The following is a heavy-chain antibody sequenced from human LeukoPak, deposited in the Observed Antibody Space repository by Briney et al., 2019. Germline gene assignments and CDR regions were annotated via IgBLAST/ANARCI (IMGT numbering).Heavy chain of an antibody. V-gene: IGHV4-31*03. Sequence: SETLSLTCTVSGGSISSGGYYWSWIRQHPGRGLEWIGYIYYSGSNYYNPYLKSRVTISVDTSKNQFSLKLSSVTAADTAVYYCARDWGLLQGGNNWFDPWGQGTLVTVSS. CDR3: ARDWGLLQGGNNWFDP. J-gene: IGHJ5*02. D-gene: IGHD2-15*01. CDR1: GGSISSGGYY. CDR2: IYYSGSN.